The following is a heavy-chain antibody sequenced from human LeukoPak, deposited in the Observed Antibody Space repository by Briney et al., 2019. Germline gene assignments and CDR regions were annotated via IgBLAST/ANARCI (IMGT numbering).Heavy chain of an antibody. Sequence: HPGGSLRLSCRASGLSFTDAWMSWVRQAPGKGLGYASAISSNGGSTYYANSVKGRFTISRDNSKNTLYLQMGSLRAEDMAVYYCARPTGPHRGSPYWYFDLWGRGTLVTVSS. J-gene: IGHJ2*01. CDR2: ISSNGGST. CDR1: GLSFTDAW. D-gene: IGHD3-10*01. CDR3: ARPTGPHRGSPYWYFDL. V-gene: IGHV3-64*01.